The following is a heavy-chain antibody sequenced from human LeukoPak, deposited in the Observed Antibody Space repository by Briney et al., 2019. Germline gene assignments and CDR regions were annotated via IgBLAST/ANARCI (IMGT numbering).Heavy chain of an antibody. V-gene: IGHV1-69*05. CDR1: GGTFSSYA. CDR3: ARGVAAAGGYFDY. D-gene: IGHD6-13*01. Sequence: ASVKVSCKASGGTFSSYAISWVRQAPGQGLEWMGGIIPIFGTANYAQKFQGRVTMTRDTSTSTVYMELSSLRSEDTAVYYCARGVAAAGGYFDYWGQGTLVTVSS. J-gene: IGHJ4*02. CDR2: IIPIFGTA.